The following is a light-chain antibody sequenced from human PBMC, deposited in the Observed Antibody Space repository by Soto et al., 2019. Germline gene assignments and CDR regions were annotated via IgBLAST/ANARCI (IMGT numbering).Light chain of an antibody. CDR2: AAS. V-gene: IGKV1-39*01. CDR3: QQNYNTPIT. Sequence: DFALTQSQSSLSAFFVDRVLIXCRASQSISKFLSWYQQRPGTAPKLLIYAASSLESGVPSRFSGSGSGTDFTLTISSLQPEDFATYYCQQNYNTPITFGQGTRLEIK. CDR1: QSISKF. J-gene: IGKJ5*01.